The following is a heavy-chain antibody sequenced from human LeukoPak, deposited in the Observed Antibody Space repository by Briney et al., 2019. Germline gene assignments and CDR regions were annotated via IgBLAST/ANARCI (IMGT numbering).Heavy chain of an antibody. V-gene: IGHV3-11*01. D-gene: IGHD6-19*01. J-gene: IGHJ6*02. Sequence: RAGGSLRLSCAASGFTFSSYAMSWIRQAPGKGLEWVSYISSSGSTIYYADSVKGRFTISRDNAKNSLYLQMNSLRAEDTAVYYCARDQVRNSSGWYNWYYYYYYGMDVWGQGTTVTVSS. CDR2: ISSSGSTI. CDR3: ARDQVRNSSGWYNWYYYYYYGMDV. CDR1: GFTFSSYA.